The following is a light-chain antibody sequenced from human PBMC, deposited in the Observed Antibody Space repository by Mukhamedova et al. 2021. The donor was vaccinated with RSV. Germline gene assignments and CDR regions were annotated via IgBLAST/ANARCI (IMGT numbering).Light chain of an antibody. J-gene: IGLJ3*02. CDR1: IGGHG. CDR2: SND. V-gene: IGLV1-44*01. Sequence: IGGHGFNWYQQIPGAAPKLLIHSNDQRPSGVPDRVSGSRSGASASLAISGLQPDDEADYYCAALYDSPDGHWVFGGGTRLTVL. CDR3: AALYDSPDGHWV.